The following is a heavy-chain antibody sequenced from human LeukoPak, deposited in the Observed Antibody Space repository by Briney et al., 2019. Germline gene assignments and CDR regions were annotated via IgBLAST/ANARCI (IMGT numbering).Heavy chain of an antibody. CDR1: GGSFSGYY. CDR3: ARGSRLRFPFDY. Sequence: PSETLSLTCAVYGGSFSGYYWSWIRQPPGKGLEWIGEINHSGSTNYNPSLKSRVTISVDTSKNQFSLKLSSVTAADTAVYYCARGSRLRFPFDYWGQGTLVTVSS. J-gene: IGHJ4*02. D-gene: IGHD3-3*01. CDR2: INHSGST. V-gene: IGHV4-34*01.